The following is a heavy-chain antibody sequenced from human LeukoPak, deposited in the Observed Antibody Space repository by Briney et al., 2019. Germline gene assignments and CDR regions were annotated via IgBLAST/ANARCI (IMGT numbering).Heavy chain of an antibody. J-gene: IGHJ4*02. CDR3: ARYADFDWLLYYFDY. D-gene: IGHD3-9*01. V-gene: IGHV5-51*01. CDR2: IYPGDSDT. Sequence: GESLKISCKGSGYSFTSYWIGWVRQTPGKGLEWMGIIYPGDSDTRYSPSFQGQVTISADKSISTAYLQWSSLKASDTAMYYCARYADFDWLLYYFDYWGQGTLVTVSS. CDR1: GYSFTSYW.